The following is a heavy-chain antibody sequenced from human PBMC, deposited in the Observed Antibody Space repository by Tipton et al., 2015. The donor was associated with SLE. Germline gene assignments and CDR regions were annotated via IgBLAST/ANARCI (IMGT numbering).Heavy chain of an antibody. Sequence: TLSLTCTVSGGSISSYYWSWIRQPPGKGLEWTGYIYTSGSTNYNPSLKSRVTISVDTSKNQFSLKLSSVTAADTAVYYCSRGDWGSPWGQGTLVTVSS. D-gene: IGHD7-27*01. J-gene: IGHJ5*02. CDR2: IYTSGST. CDR3: SRGDWGSP. CDR1: GGSISSYY. V-gene: IGHV4-4*08.